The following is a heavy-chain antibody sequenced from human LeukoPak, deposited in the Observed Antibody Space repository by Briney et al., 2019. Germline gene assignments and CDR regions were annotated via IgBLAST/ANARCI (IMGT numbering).Heavy chain of an antibody. D-gene: IGHD1-26*01. V-gene: IGHV4-39*01. J-gene: IGHJ4*02. CDR3: ARRGRWELQQSFDY. CDR2: IYYSGST. Sequence: SETLSLTCTVSGGSISSSSYYWGWIRQPPGKGLEWIGSIYYSGSTYYNPSHKSRVTISVDTSKNQFSLKLSSVTAADTAVYYGARRGRWELQQSFDYWGRGTLVTVSS. CDR1: GGSISSSSYY.